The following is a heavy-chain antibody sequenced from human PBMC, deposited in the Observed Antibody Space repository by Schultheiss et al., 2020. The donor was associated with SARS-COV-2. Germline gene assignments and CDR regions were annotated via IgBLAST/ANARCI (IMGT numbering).Heavy chain of an antibody. CDR2: IFHTGSA. D-gene: IGHD1-26*01. CDR1: GGSFSGYY. Sequence: SETLSLTCAVYGGSFSGYYWSWIRQPPGKGLEWIGYIFHTGSANYNPSLKSRVTISVDTSKNQFSLKLSSVTAADTAVYYCARSTGGSYAYFDYWGQGTLVTVSS. J-gene: IGHJ4*02. V-gene: IGHV4-34*12. CDR3: ARSTGGSYAYFDY.